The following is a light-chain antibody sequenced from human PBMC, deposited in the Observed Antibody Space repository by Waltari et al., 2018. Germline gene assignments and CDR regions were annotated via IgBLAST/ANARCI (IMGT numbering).Light chain of an antibody. CDR1: SSDVGGYNY. V-gene: IGLV2-11*01. CDR2: DVT. CDR3: CSYAGSITFWV. Sequence: QSALTQPRSVSGSPGQSVTISCTGTSSDVGGYNYVSWYQHHPGKAPKLIIYDVTKRPSGVPARFSAAKSDNTASLTISGLQAEDEADYYCCSYAGSITFWVFGGGTKLTVL. J-gene: IGLJ3*02.